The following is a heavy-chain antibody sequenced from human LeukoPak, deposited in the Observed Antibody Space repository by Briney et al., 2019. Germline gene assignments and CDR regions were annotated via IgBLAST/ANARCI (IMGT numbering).Heavy chain of an antibody. CDR1: GGAISSGSYY. J-gene: IGHJ3*02. CDR2: MYYTGST. CDR3: ARDNRYYDILTGYQDDAFDI. Sequence: SETLSLTCIVSGGAISSGSYYWGWIRQPPGKGLEWIGSMYYTGSTYNSPSLKSRVTISVDTSKNQFSLKLTSVTAADTAVYYCARDNRYYDILTGYQDDAFDIWGQGTMVTVSS. V-gene: IGHV4-39*07. D-gene: IGHD3-9*01.